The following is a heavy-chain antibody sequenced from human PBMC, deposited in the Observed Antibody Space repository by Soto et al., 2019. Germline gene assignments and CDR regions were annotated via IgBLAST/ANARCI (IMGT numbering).Heavy chain of an antibody. Sequence: PGSSLRLSCAASGFTFSSYGMHRVRQAPGKGLEWVAVISYDGINEYYADSVKGRFTISRDNSKNTLFLQMSSLRVEDTAVYYCARDRLRLGELSLIGYFDYWGQGT. CDR1: GFTFSSYG. D-gene: IGHD3-16*02. J-gene: IGHJ4*02. CDR3: ARDRLRLGELSLIGYFDY. CDR2: ISYDGINE. V-gene: IGHV3-30*03.